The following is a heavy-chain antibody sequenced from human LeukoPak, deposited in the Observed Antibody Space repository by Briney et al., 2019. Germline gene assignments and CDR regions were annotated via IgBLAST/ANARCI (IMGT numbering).Heavy chain of an antibody. CDR3: ARSIAARLDYYYYMDV. J-gene: IGHJ6*03. CDR1: GGSISSYY. Sequence: PSETLSLTCTVSGGSISSYYWSWIRQPAGKGLEWIGRLYTSGSTNYNPSLKSRVTMSVDTSKNQFSLKLSSVTAADTAVYYCARSIAARLDYYYYMDVWGKGTTVTVSS. V-gene: IGHV4-4*07. D-gene: IGHD6-6*01. CDR2: LYTSGST.